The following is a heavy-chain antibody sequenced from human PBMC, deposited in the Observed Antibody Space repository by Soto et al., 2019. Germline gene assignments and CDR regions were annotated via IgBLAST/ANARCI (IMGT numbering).Heavy chain of an antibody. CDR2: ISIGSSSM. Sequence: GGSLRLSCAASGFTFSSYSMNWVRQAPGKGLEWVSQISIGSSSMDYADSVKGRFTISRDNSKNTLYLQMNSLRAEDTAVYYCARGRDDFFDCCGQGTLVTVSS. D-gene: IGHD1-1*01. CDR3: ARGRDDFFDC. J-gene: IGHJ4*02. V-gene: IGHV3-48*01. CDR1: GFTFSSYS.